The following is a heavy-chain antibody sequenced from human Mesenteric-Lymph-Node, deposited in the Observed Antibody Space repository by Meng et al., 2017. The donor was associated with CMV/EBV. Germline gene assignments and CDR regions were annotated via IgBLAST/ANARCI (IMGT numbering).Heavy chain of an antibody. J-gene: IGHJ3*02. Sequence: ASVKVSCKASGYTFTSYGISWVRQAPGQGLEWMGWISAYNGNTNYAQKLQGRVTMTTDTSTSTVYMELSSLRSEDTAVYYCARGDIVVVPAAEDGAFDIWGQGTMVTVSS. D-gene: IGHD2-2*01. CDR3: ARGDIVVVPAAEDGAFDI. CDR2: ISAYNGNT. CDR1: GYTFTSYG. V-gene: IGHV1-18*01.